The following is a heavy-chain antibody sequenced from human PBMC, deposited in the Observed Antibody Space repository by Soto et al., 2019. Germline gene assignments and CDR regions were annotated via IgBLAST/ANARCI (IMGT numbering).Heavy chain of an antibody. D-gene: IGHD3-3*01. CDR1: GGSISSGGYY. Sequence: SQTLSLTCTVSGGSISSGGYYWSLIRQHPGKGLEWIGYIYYSGSTYYNPSLKSRVTISVDTSKNQFSLKLSSVTAADTAVYYCARSTYYDFWSGYYKGNWFDPWGQGTLVTVSS. CDR3: ARSTYYDFWSGYYKGNWFDP. J-gene: IGHJ5*02. CDR2: IYYSGST. V-gene: IGHV4-31*03.